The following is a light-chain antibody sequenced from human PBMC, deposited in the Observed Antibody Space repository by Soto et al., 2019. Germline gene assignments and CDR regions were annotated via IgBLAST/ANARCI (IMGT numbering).Light chain of an antibody. V-gene: IGKV1-27*01. CDR3: QKYNRAPWT. CDR1: QGISND. Sequence: DIRMTQSPSSLSASIGDRVTITCRASQGISNDLAWYQQKPGTVPKLLIYAASTLQSGVPSRFSGRGSGTDFTLTISSLQPEDVATYYCQKYNRAPWTFGQGTKVEIK. CDR2: AAS. J-gene: IGKJ1*01.